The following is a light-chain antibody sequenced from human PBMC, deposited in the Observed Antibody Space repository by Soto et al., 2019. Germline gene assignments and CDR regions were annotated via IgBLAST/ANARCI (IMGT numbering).Light chain of an antibody. Sequence: EIVLTQSPGTLSLSPGERAALACRASQSVSRSFLNWYQHKPGQAPRLLIYGASSRATGIPDRFSGSGSGTDFTLTISRLEPEDFAVYYCQQYGSSPYTFGQGTKLEIK. CDR2: GAS. J-gene: IGKJ2*01. CDR3: QQYGSSPYT. CDR1: QSVSRSF. V-gene: IGKV3-20*01.